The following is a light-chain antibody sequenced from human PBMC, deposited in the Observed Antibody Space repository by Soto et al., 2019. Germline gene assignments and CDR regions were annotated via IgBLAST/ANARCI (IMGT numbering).Light chain of an antibody. CDR1: SSNIGSNT. CDR3: AAWDDSLSDDV. CDR2: INN. V-gene: IGLV1-44*01. J-gene: IGLJ1*01. Sequence: QSVLTQPPSASGTPGQWVTISCSGGSSNIGSNTVNWYQQLPGAAPKILIYINNQRPSGVPDRYSGSKSDTSASLAISGLQSGDEAEYDCAAWDDSLSDDVFGTGTKLTVL.